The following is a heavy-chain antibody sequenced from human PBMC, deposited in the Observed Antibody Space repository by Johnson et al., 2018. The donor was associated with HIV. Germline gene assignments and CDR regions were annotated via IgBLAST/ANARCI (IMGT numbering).Heavy chain of an antibody. D-gene: IGHD3-22*01. V-gene: IGHV3-15*01. CDR2: IKSKTDGGTT. CDR3: TTGSSGSNAFDI. J-gene: IGHJ3*02. CDR1: GLTFSNVW. Sequence: VQLVESGGGLVKPGGSLRLSCAASGLTFSNVWMTWVRQAPGKGLEWVGRIKSKTDGGTTDYAAPVKGRFTISRDDSKNTLYLQMNSLKTEDTAVYYCTTGSSGSNAFDIWGQGTMVTVSS.